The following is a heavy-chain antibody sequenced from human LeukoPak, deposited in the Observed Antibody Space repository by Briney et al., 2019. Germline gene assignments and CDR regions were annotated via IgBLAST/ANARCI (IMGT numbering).Heavy chain of an antibody. CDR1: GYTFTNYG. Sequence: ASVKVSCKASGYTFTNYGISWVRQAPGQGLEWMEWISTYSGNTNYAQKLQGRVTMTTDTSTSTAYMELRSLRSDDTAVYYCARDSSSVLDVWGQGTTVTVSS. CDR2: ISTYSGNT. CDR3: ARDSSSVLDV. V-gene: IGHV1-18*01. J-gene: IGHJ6*02. D-gene: IGHD6-6*01.